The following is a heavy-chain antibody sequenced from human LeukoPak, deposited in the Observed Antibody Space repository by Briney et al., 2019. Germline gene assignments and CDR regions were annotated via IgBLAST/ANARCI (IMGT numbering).Heavy chain of an antibody. V-gene: IGHV3-43*01. CDR2: ISWDGGST. Sequence: GGSLRLSCAASGFTFDDYTMHWVRQAPGKGLEWVSLISWDGGSTYYADSVKGRFTISRGNSKNSLYLQMNSLRTEDTALYYCAKDAVAAGTLMAYYYYMDVWGKGTTVTVSS. CDR1: GFTFDDYT. J-gene: IGHJ6*03. CDR3: AKDAVAAGTLMAYYYYMDV. D-gene: IGHD6-13*01.